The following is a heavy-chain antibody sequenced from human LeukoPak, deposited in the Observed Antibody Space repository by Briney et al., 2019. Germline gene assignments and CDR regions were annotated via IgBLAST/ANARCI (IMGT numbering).Heavy chain of an antibody. J-gene: IGHJ4*02. D-gene: IGHD3-10*01. CDR2: IYYSGST. CDR1: GGSISSGDYY. V-gene: IGHV4-30-4*01. CDR3: ARENGYGSGSYQPFDY. Sequence: SETLSLTCTVSGGSISSGDYYWSWIRQPPGKGLEWIGYIYYSGSTYYNPSLKSRVTISVDTSKNQFSLKLSSVTAADTAVYYCARENGYGSGSYQPFDYWGQGTLVTVSS.